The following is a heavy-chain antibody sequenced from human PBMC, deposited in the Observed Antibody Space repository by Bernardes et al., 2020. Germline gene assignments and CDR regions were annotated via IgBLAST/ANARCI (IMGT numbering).Heavy chain of an antibody. CDR2: ISISGGST. V-gene: IGHV3-23*01. D-gene: IGHD4-4*01. J-gene: IGHJ4*02. CDR3: AKGGTTVTEFDQ. Sequence: GGSLRLSRAASGFTFSNFAMSWVRQAPGKGLEWVSSISISGGSTYYGDSVRGRFTISRDNSKSTLYLQMNSLGAEDTAVYYCAKGGTTVTEFDQWGQGTLVTVSS. CDR1: GFTFSNFA.